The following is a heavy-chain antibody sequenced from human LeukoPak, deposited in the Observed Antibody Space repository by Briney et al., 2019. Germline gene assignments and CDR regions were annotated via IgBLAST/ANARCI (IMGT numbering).Heavy chain of an antibody. CDR3: ARRSGLSFDY. J-gene: IGHJ4*02. V-gene: IGHV3-23*01. CDR1: GFTFRSYA. CDR2: ISDGGGGT. D-gene: IGHD3-3*01. Sequence: GGSLRLSCAASGFTFRSYAMNWVRQAPGKGLERVSVISDGGGGTYYEDSVKGRFTISRDNSKDTLYLQMNSLRDEDTAVYFCARRSGLSFDYWGQGTLVTVSS.